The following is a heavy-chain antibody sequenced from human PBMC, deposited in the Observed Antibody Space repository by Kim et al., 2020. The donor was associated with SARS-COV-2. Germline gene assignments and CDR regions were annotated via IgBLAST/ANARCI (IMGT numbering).Heavy chain of an antibody. J-gene: IGHJ1*01. D-gene: IGHD2-2*01. CDR2: IYYSGST. CDR1: GGSISSSSYY. V-gene: IGHV4-39*01. Sequence: SETLSLTCTVSGGSISSSSYYWGWIRQPPGKGLEWIGSIYYSGSTYYNPSLKSRVTISVDTSKNQFSLKLSSVTAADTAVYYCARPETIGYCSSTSCLAEYFQHWGKGTLVTVSS. CDR3: ARPETIGYCSSTSCLAEYFQH.